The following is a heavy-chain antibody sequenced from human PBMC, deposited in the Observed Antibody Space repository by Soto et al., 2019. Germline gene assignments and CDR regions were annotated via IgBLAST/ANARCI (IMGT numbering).Heavy chain of an antibody. CDR1: SDSISSYC. Sequence: QVQLQESGPGLVRPSETLSLTCTVCSDSISSYCWIWIRQSPGKGLEWIGYTDYSGNTNYNPSLKSRVTKSGDTSKNQFSLRLSSVTAADTAVYYCARAVGDPLYYLDYWGQGTLVTVSS. D-gene: IGHD6-19*01. CDR2: TDYSGNT. V-gene: IGHV4-59*08. J-gene: IGHJ4*02. CDR3: ARAVGDPLYYLDY.